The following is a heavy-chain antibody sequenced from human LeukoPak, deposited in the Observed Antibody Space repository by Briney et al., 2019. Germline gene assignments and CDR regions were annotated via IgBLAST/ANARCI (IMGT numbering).Heavy chain of an antibody. V-gene: IGHV4-59*08. Sequence: SETLSLTCTVSGGSISSYYWSWIRQPPGKGLEWIGYIYYSGSTNYNPSLKSRVTISVDTSKNQFSLKLSSVTAADTAVYYCARQPEGYGPFDYWGREPWSPSPQ. CDR2: IYYSGST. CDR1: GGSISSYY. D-gene: IGHD5-18*01. J-gene: IGHJ4*02. CDR3: ARQPEGYGPFDY.